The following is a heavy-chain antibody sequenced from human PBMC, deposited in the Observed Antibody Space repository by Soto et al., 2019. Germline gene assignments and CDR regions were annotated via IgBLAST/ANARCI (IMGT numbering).Heavy chain of an antibody. CDR1: GASISSSCFY. D-gene: IGHD2-2*01. Sequence: SETLSLTCTVSGASISSSCFYWGWIRQPAGKGLESIANIYYDGSTYDDPCLKCRCTVSVDTSQHQVCRELSAVTAAATGVDDSARSHIVPRYLMYPFDFWGQGSPVTVSS. CDR3: ARSHIVPRYLMYPFDF. CDR2: IYYDGST. J-gene: IGHJ4*02. V-gene: IGHV4-39*01.